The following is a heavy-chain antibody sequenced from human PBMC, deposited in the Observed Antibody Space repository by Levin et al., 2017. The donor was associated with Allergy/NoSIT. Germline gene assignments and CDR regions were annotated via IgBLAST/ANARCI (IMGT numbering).Heavy chain of an antibody. CDR1: GGSFSGYY. V-gene: IGHV4-34*01. CDR3: ARAKGGVGGSYLFDY. CDR2: INHSGST. D-gene: IGHD1-26*01. J-gene: IGHJ4*02. Sequence: SETLSLTCAVYGGSFSGYYWSWIRQPPGKGLEWIGEINHSGSTNYNPSLKSRVTISVDTSKNQFSLKLSSVTAADTAVYYCARAKGGVGGSYLFDYWGQGTLVTVSS.